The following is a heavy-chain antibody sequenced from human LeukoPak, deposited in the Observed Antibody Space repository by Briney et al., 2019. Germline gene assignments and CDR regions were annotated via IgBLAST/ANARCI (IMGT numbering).Heavy chain of an antibody. Sequence: AAGTLSFNSSGYSFTSYDINWARHATAQGLGWMGWVNPNSGNTGYAQKFQGRVTMTRNTSISTAYMELSSLRSEDTAVYSCARGNTVTSFDYCGQGTLVTVSS. V-gene: IGHV1-8*01. CDR3: ARGNTVTSFDY. D-gene: IGHD4-17*01. CDR1: GYSFTSYD. CDR2: VNPNSGNT. J-gene: IGHJ4*02.